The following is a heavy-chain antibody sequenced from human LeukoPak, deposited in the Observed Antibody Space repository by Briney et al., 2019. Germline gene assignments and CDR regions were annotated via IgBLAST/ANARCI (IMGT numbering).Heavy chain of an antibody. J-gene: IGHJ5*02. V-gene: IGHV3-33*06. D-gene: IGHD6-19*01. CDR2: IWYDGSNK. CDR1: GFTFSSYG. Sequence: GGSLRLSCAASGFTFSSYGMHWVRQAPGKGLEWVAVIWYDGSNKYYADSVKGRFTISRDNSKNTLYLQMNSLRAEDTAVYYCAKDLHQWLVTNWFDPWGQGTLVTVSS. CDR3: AKDLHQWLVTNWFDP.